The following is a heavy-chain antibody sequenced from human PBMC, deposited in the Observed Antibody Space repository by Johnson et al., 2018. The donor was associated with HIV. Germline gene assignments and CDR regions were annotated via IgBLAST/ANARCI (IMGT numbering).Heavy chain of an antibody. CDR2: IRNKANRDTT. D-gene: IGHD3-22*01. CDR1: GFTFSGSA. Sequence: VQLVESGGGVVQPGRSLRLSCAASGFTFSGSAMHWVHQASGKGLEWVGRIRNKANRDTTEYAASVKGRFTISRDDSKNSLYLQMNSLRVEDTAVYYCAKEDAKKWELLEGAFDIWGQGTMVTVSS. V-gene: IGHV3-72*01. CDR3: AKEDAKKWELLEGAFDI. J-gene: IGHJ3*02.